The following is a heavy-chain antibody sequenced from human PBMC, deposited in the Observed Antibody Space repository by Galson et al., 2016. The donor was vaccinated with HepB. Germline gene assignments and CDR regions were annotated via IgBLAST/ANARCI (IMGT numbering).Heavy chain of an antibody. V-gene: IGHV2-5*02. CDR1: GFSLSTSGVG. CDR3: AHRRAGCCSDWNMCVCDY. D-gene: IGHD6-19*01. J-gene: IGHJ4*02. Sequence: PALVKPTQTLTLTCTFSGFSLSTSGVGVGWIRQPPGKALEWLSLIYWDDDKRYSPALKSRLTITKDTSKNQVVLAMTNMDPVDTATYYCAHRRAGCCSDWNMCVCDYWGQGTLVTVSS. CDR2: IYWDDDK.